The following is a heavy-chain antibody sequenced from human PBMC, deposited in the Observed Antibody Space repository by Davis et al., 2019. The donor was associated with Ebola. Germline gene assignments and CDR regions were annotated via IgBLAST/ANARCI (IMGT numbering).Heavy chain of an antibody. V-gene: IGHV3-23*01. CDR3: AKSFLITGSHMSEFRGVDY. Sequence: GESLKISCVASGFAFSSCSMGWVRQAPGKGLEWVSSISAGGTAPYYADSVKGRFTISRDNSKNTLSLQMDSLRADDTAVYYCAKSFLITGSHMSEFRGVDYWGQGTVVTVSS. D-gene: IGHD2-8*02. CDR1: GFAFSSCS. CDR2: ISAGGTAP. J-gene: IGHJ4*02.